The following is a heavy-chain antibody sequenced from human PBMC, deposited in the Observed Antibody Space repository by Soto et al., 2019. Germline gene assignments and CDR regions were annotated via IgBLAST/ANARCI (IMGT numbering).Heavy chain of an antibody. CDR3: VKDLDVSYQLLDNWCAP. D-gene: IGHD2-2*01. CDR2: ISSNGGST. CDR1: GFTFSSYA. J-gene: IGHJ5*02. V-gene: IGHV3-64D*06. Sequence: GGSLSLSCSSSGFTFSSYAMHWVRQAPGKGLEYVSAISSNGGSTYYADSVKGRFTISRDNSKNTLYLQMSSLRAEDTAVYYCVKDLDVSYQLLDNWCAPWGQGTLVT.